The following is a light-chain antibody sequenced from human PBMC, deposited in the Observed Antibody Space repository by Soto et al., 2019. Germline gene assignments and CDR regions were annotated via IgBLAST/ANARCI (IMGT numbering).Light chain of an antibody. Sequence: EFVLTQSPGTLSLSPWERATLSCRASQGVSATYLAWYQQKPGQAPRLLIYAASSRATGVPDRFSGSGSGTDFTLTISRLEPEDFAVYYCQHYVTSPLTFGGGTKVDIK. V-gene: IGKV3-20*01. CDR2: AAS. CDR1: QGVSATY. CDR3: QHYVTSPLT. J-gene: IGKJ4*01.